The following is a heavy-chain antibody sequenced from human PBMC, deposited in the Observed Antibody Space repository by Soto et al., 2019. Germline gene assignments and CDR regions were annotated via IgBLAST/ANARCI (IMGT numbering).Heavy chain of an antibody. CDR2: INHSGST. CDR1: GGSFSGYY. Sequence: KTSETLSLTCAVYGGSFSGYYWSWIRQPPGKGLEWIGEINHSGSTNYNPSLKSRVTISVDTSKNQFSLNLNSVTAADTAVYYCARESRSELGTVEYWGQGTLVTVSS. V-gene: IGHV4-34*01. D-gene: IGHD1-1*01. CDR3: ARESRSELGTVEY. J-gene: IGHJ4*02.